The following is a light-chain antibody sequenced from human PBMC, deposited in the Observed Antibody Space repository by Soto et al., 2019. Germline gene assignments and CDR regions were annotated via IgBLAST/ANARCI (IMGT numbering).Light chain of an antibody. J-gene: IGKJ1*01. CDR3: QQYDSAPLT. CDR1: QSVSSSY. CDR2: GAS. Sequence: EIVLTQSPGTLSLSPGERATLSCRASQSVSSSYLAWYQQKPGQAPRLLIYGASSRATGIPDRFSGSGSGTDLTLTISRLEPEDFAVYYCQQYDSAPLTFGQRTKVEIK. V-gene: IGKV3-20*01.